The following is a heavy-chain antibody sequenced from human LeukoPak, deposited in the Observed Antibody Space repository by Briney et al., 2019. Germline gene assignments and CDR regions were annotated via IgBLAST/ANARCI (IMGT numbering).Heavy chain of an antibody. CDR3: ARAPHDSSGYYYVSFDY. Sequence: ASVKVSCEASGYTFTSYYMHWVRQAPGQGLEWMGIINPSGGSTSYAQKFQGRVTMTRDTSTSTVYMELSSLRSEDTAVYYCARAPHDSSGYYYVSFDYWGQGTLVTVSS. J-gene: IGHJ4*02. CDR1: GYTFTSYY. D-gene: IGHD3-22*01. V-gene: IGHV1-46*01. CDR2: INPSGGST.